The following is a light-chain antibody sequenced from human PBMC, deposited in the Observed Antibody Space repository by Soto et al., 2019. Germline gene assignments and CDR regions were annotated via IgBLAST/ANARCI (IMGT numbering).Light chain of an antibody. Sequence: EIGMTQCPATLSVSPGERATLSCRASQSVFSSLAWYQQKPGQALMLLICGAATMATDIPARLSGSGSGTEITVTMSSLKSADFAVYYGQQYHNCPEFGQGTRVDSK. V-gene: IGKV3-15*01. CDR3: QQYHNCPE. J-gene: IGKJ1*01. CDR2: GAA. CDR1: QSVFSS.